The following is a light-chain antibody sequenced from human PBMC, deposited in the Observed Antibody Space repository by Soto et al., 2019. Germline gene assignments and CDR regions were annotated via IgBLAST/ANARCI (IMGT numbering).Light chain of an antibody. Sequence: EIVVTQSPATLSLSPGERATLSCRASQSVSSYLAWYQQKPGQAPRLLIYDASNRATGIPARFSGSGSGTDFTLTISSLEPEDFAVYYCQQRSNWRGITFGQGTRLEI. CDR1: QSVSSY. CDR3: QQRSNWRGIT. V-gene: IGKV3-11*01. CDR2: DAS. J-gene: IGKJ5*01.